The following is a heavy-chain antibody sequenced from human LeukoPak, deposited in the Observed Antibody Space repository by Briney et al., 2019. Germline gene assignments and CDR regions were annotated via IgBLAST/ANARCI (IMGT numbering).Heavy chain of an antibody. CDR3: AAERYSDSCCWFDP. CDR1: GFTFSSPA. CDR2: IGVGSGST. D-gene: IGHD6-13*01. V-gene: IGHV1-58*01. Sequence: ASVKVSCKASGFTFSSPAVQWVRQARGQHLEWIGWIGVGSGSTSYAQEFQERVTITRDMSTTTAYLELSSLRPEDTAVYDCAAERYSDSCCWFDPWGQGTLVTVSS. J-gene: IGHJ5*02.